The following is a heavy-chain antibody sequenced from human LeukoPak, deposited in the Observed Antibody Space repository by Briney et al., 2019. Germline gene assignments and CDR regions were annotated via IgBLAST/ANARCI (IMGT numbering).Heavy chain of an antibody. J-gene: IGHJ6*02. CDR1: GYTFTSYD. Sequence: APVKVSCKASGYTFTSYDINWVRQATGQGLEWMGWMNPNSGNTGYAQKFQGRVTMTRNTSISTAYMELSSLRSEDTAVYYCARGLYSGYDSLGQKRGVYGMDVWGQGTTVTVSS. V-gene: IGHV1-8*01. CDR3: ARGLYSGYDSLGQKRGVYGMDV. D-gene: IGHD5-12*01. CDR2: MNPNSGNT.